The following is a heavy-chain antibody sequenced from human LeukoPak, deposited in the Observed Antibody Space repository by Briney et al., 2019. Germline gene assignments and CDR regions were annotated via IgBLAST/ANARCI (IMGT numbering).Heavy chain of an antibody. J-gene: IGHJ6*03. CDR3: ARQHTPSGRRSFYYYYMHV. CDR2: IYYSGST. CDR1: GGSISSYY. V-gene: IGHV4-59*08. D-gene: IGHD2-15*01. Sequence: SETLSLTCTVSGGSISSYYWSWIRQPPGKGLEWIGYIYYSGSTNYNPSLKSRVTISVDTSKNQVSLKVSSVTAADTAVYYCARQHTPSGRRSFYYYYMHVWGKGTTVTVSS.